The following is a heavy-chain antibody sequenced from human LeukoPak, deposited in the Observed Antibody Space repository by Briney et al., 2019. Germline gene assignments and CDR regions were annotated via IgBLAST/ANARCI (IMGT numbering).Heavy chain of an antibody. V-gene: IGHV3-23*01. D-gene: IGHD2-2*01. CDR1: GFTFSSYA. CDR3: AKGGPAGSCFDY. J-gene: IGHJ4*02. Sequence: QAGGSLRLSCAASGFTFSSYAMSWVRQAPGKGLEWVSAISGSGGRTYYADSVKGRFTISRDNSKNTLYLQMNSLRAEDTAVYYCAKGGPAGSCFDYWGQGTLVTVSS. CDR2: ISGSGGRT.